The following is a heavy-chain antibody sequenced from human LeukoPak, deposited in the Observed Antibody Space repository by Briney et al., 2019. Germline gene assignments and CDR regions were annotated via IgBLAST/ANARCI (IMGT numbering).Heavy chain of an antibody. J-gene: IGHJ4*02. V-gene: IGHV3-23*01. CDR1: VFTSSSYA. CDR2: IGGSGGST. D-gene: IGHD3-22*01. Sequence: GGSLRLSCAASVFTSSSYAMSWVRQAPGKGLEWVSAIGGSGGSTYYADSVKGRFTISRDNSKNTLYLQMNSLRAEDTALYYCARVYIGSRGYYRFDYWGQGTLVTVSS. CDR3: ARVYIGSRGYYRFDY.